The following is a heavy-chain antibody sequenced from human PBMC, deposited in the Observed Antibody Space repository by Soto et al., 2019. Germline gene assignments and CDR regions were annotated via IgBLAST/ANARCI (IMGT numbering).Heavy chain of an antibody. J-gene: IGHJ4*02. CDR2: IWPDGSDR. CDR1: EFSFSTKL. CDR3: ASLLGSATTFDY. Sequence: EVKLAEYGGGLVQPGGSLRLSCAASEFSFSTKLMSWVRQAPGKGLEWVATIWPDGSDRRYVDSVKGRFTVSRDNANSSLYLLMDSLRVEDTAMYYCASLLGSATTFDYWGQGTLVTVSS. D-gene: IGHD1-1*01. V-gene: IGHV3-7*01.